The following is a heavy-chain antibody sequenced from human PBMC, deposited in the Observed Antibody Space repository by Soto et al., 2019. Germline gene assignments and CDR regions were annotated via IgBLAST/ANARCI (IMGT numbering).Heavy chain of an antibody. CDR1: GFTFSTYG. CDR2: MWNDVTET. Sequence: QVQLVESGGGAVQPGRSLRLSCATSGFTFSTYGIHWVRQAPGKGLEWVAVMWNDVTETYYADSVKGRFIISRDNSRNMVYLEMNSLRAEDTAVYYCAGDWVRRYFDYWGQGALVTVAS. V-gene: IGHV3-33*01. D-gene: IGHD3-16*01. J-gene: IGHJ4*02. CDR3: AGDWVRRYFDY.